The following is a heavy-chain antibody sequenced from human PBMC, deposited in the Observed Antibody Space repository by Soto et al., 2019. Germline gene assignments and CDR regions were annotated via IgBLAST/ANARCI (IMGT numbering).Heavy chain of an antibody. V-gene: IGHV4-59*01. CDR1: GDSINNYY. D-gene: IGHD2-2*01. CDR2: IYYTGST. Sequence: SETLSLTCTVSGDSINNYYWSWIRQPPGKTLEWIGYIYYTGSTTYNPSLESRVTMSVDTSKNQFSLRLSSVNAADTAVYYCAKYRRTQAEGFTLDYWGRGALVTVSS. CDR3: AKYRRTQAEGFTLDY. J-gene: IGHJ4*02.